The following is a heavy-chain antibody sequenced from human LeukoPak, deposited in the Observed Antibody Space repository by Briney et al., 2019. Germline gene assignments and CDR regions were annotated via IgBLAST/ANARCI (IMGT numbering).Heavy chain of an antibody. CDR1: GGSFSGYY. Sequence: SETLSLTCAVYGGSFSGYYWSWIRQPPGKGLEWIGEINHSGSTNYNPSLKSRVTISVDTSKNQFSLKLSSVTAADTAVYYCASSLDYDFWSGYFSPHPPKNFDHWGQGTLVTVSS. D-gene: IGHD3-3*01. J-gene: IGHJ4*02. CDR3: ASSLDYDFWSGYFSPHPPKNFDH. CDR2: INHSGST. V-gene: IGHV4-34*01.